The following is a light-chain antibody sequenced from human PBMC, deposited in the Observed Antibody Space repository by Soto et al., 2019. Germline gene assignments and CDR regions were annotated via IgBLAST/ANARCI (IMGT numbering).Light chain of an antibody. CDR2: GAS. CDR1: QSVSSMY. CDR3: QQYGDSQWT. V-gene: IGKV3-20*01. Sequence: IVLTQSPGALSLSPGERATLSCRASQSVSSMYLAWYQQKPGQAPRLLIYGASSRATGIPDRFSGSGSGTDFTRTISRLEPEDFAVYYCQQYGDSQWTFGQGTKVEIK. J-gene: IGKJ1*01.